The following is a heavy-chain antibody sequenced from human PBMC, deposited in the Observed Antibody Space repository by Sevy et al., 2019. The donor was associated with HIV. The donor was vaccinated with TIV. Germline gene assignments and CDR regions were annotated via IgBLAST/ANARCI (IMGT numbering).Heavy chain of an antibody. CDR2: IGYDRSNK. Sequence: GGSLRLSCAASGFTPSTYGMHWVRQAPGKGLEWVAVIGYDRSNKYYADSVRGRFTISRDNSKNTLFLQMDSLRGEDTAVYYCARDPRMYGDYLLAYCDYWGQGTLVTVSS. V-gene: IGHV3-33*01. J-gene: IGHJ4*02. CDR3: ARDPRMYGDYLLAYCDY. CDR1: GFTPSTYG. D-gene: IGHD2-8*01.